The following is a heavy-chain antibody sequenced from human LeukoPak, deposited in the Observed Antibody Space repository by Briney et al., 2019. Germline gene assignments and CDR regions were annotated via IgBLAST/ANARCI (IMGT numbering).Heavy chain of an antibody. D-gene: IGHD3-22*01. CDR3: ARAYGSSGYFQLPIDY. J-gene: IGHJ4*02. CDR1: GFTFSNYA. Sequence: GQSLRLSCAGSGFTFSNYAMSWVRQAPGKGLEWVSGITGSGDTTHHVDSVKGRFTISRDNSRNTLFLQMNSLRVEDTALYYCARAYGSSGYFQLPIDYWGQGTLVTVSS. CDR2: ITGSGDTT. V-gene: IGHV3-23*01.